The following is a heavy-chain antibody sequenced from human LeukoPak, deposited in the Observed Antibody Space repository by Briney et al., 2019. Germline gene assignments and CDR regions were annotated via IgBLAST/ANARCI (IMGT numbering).Heavy chain of an antibody. V-gene: IGHV3-48*01. J-gene: IGHJ4*02. CDR3: AKSDRGYSYGSLDY. D-gene: IGHD5-18*01. Sequence: PGGSLGLSCSPSGFTFSSSAMNWVRQAPGKGLEWVSYISSGSGTIYYADSVKGRFTISRDNAKNSLYLQMNSLRAEDTAVYYCAKSDRGYSYGSLDYRGQGTLVTVSS. CDR2: ISSGSGTI. CDR1: GFTFSSSA.